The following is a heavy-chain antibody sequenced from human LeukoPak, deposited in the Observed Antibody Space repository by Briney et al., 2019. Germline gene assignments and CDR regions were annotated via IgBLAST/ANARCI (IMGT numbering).Heavy chain of an antibody. Sequence: GGSLRLSCAASGFTFSSYAMHWVRQAPGKGLEYVSAISSNGGSTYYANSVKGRFTISRDNSKNTLYLQMGSLRAEDMAVYYCARGLAAAGTPGDYFDYWGQGTLVTVSS. J-gene: IGHJ4*02. CDR1: GFTFSSYA. CDR3: ARGLAAAGTPGDYFDY. CDR2: ISSNGGST. V-gene: IGHV3-64*01. D-gene: IGHD6-13*01.